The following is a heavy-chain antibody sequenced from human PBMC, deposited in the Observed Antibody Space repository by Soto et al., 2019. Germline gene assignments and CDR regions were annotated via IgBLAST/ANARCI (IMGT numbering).Heavy chain of an antibody. CDR2: IDPSNSNT. CDR1: GYSFISYW. D-gene: IGHD5-12*01. Sequence: PGESLKISCTGSGYSFISYWIGWVRQMPGKGLEWMGKIDPSNSNTNFSPSFEGHVTISADRSITTAYLQWSSLKASDTAMYYCARLSGYRYLGLEWGQGTLVTVSS. J-gene: IGHJ4*01. V-gene: IGHV5-10-1*01. CDR3: ARLSGYRYLGLE.